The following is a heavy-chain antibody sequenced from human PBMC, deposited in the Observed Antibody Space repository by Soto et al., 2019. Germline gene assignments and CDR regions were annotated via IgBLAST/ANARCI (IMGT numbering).Heavy chain of an antibody. V-gene: IGHV5-51*01. D-gene: IGHD3-22*01. CDR2: IWPGDSDT. CDR3: ARGRYDSSGYGAFDI. CDR1: GYSFTIYW. J-gene: IGHJ3*02. Sequence: PWEPLTIYCKGSGYSFTIYWIGWVRQMPGKGLEWMGIIWPGDSDTRYSPSFQGQVTISADKSISTAYLQWSSLKASDTAMHYCARGRYDSSGYGAFDIWGQGTMVTVSS.